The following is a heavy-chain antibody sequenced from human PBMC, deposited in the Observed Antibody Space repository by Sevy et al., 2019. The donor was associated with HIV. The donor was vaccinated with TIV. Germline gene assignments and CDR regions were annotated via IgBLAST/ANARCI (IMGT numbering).Heavy chain of an antibody. J-gene: IGHJ6*02. D-gene: IGHD2-2*01. Sequence: GGSLGLSCAASGFTFSRYWMSWVRQAPGKGLEWVANIKKDGSEKYYVDSVKGRFTISRDNAKNSLFLQMNSLRAEDTAVYYCARDCSSTSCLWGLDVWGQGTTVTVSS. V-gene: IGHV3-7*03. CDR1: GFTFSRYW. CDR3: ARDCSSTSCLWGLDV. CDR2: IKKDGSEK.